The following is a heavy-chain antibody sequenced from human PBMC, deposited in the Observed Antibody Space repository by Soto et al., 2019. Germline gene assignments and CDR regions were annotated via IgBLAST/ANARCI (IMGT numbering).Heavy chain of an antibody. D-gene: IGHD5-12*01. CDR2: IIPIFGTA. J-gene: IGHJ4*02. CDR3: AVARERKPYYFDY. Sequence: SVKVSCKASGGTFSSYAISWVRQAPGQGLEWMGGIIPIFGTANYAQKFQGRVTITADESTSTAYMELSSLRSEDTAVYYCAVARERKPYYFDYWGQGTLVTVSS. CDR1: GGTFSSYA. V-gene: IGHV1-69*13.